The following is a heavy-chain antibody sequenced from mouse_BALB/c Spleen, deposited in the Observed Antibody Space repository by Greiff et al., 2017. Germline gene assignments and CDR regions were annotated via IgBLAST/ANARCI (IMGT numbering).Heavy chain of an antibody. CDR1: GYTFTSYY. V-gene: IGHV1S81*02. J-gene: IGHJ3*01. CDR3: TRYGSSYGFAY. D-gene: IGHD1-1*01. Sequence: QVQLQQPGAELVKPGASVKLSCKASGYTFTSYYMYWVKQRPGQGLEWIGGINPSSGGTNFNEKFKSKATLTVDKSSSPAYMQLSSLTSEDSAVYYCTRYGSSYGFAYWGQGTLVTVSA. CDR2: INPSSGGT.